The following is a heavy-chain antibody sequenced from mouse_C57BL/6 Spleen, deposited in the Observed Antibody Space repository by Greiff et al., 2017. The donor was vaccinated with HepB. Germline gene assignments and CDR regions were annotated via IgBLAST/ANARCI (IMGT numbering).Heavy chain of an antibody. J-gene: IGHJ2*01. D-gene: IGHD2-3*01. CDR2: ISSGGDYT. CDR3: TRDCDGYPLDY. Sequence: EVQVVESGEGLVKPGGSLKLSCAASGFTFSSYAMSWVRQTPEKRLEWVAYISSGGDYTYYADTVKGAFTISRDNARNTLYLQMSSLKSEDTAMYYCTRDCDGYPLDYWGQGPTLTVSS. V-gene: IGHV5-9-1*02. CDR1: GFTFSSYA.